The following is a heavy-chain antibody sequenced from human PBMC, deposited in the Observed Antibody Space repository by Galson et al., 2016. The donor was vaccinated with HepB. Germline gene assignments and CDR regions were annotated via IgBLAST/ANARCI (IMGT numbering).Heavy chain of an antibody. V-gene: IGHV3-74*01. CDR2: ISSDGTSI. D-gene: IGHD2-2*01. CDR3: VTSGDRPAATTVY. J-gene: IGHJ4*02. CDR1: GFTFNSYW. Sequence: SLRLSCAASGFTFNSYWMHWVRQAPGKGLVWVSRISSDGTSIIYADSVKGRFTISRDNAKNTLYLQMNSLRAEDTAVYYCVTSGDRPAATTVYWGQGTLVTVSS.